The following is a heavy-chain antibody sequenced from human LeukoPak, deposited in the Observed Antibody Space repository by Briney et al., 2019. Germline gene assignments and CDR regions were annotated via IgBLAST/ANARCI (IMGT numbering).Heavy chain of an antibody. J-gene: IGHJ4*02. D-gene: IGHD3-10*01. CDR3: ARGNYGSGSPTADY. V-gene: IGHV1-2*02. CDR1: GYTFTGYY. Sequence: GASVKVSCKGSGYTFTGYYVHWVRQAPGQGLEWMGWINPNSGGTNYAQKFQGRVTMTRDTSISTAYMELSRLRSDDTAVYYCARGNYGSGSPTADYWGQGTLVTVSS. CDR2: INPNSGGT.